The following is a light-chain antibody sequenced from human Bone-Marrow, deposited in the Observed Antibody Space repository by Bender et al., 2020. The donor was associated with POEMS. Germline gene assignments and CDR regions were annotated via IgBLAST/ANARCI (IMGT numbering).Light chain of an antibody. Sequence: SSELTQPPSVSVSPGQTARITCSGDLLPSQNAYWYQQKPGQAPVLVIYKDTERPSGIPERFSGSSSGTVVTLTISGVQAEDEADYHCQSADGSGHVVFGGGTKLTVL. CDR3: QSADGSGHVV. V-gene: IGLV3-25*03. J-gene: IGLJ2*01. CDR1: LLPSQN. CDR2: KDT.